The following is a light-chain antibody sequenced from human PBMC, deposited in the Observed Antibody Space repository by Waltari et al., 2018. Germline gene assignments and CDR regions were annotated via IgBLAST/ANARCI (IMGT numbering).Light chain of an antibody. CDR1: PSVSRA. CDR2: GAS. J-gene: IGKJ1*01. Sequence: EIVFTQSPVTLPLSPGERGILSCRVSPSVSRALAWSQQKPGQAPRLLIYGASNRATGIPDRFSGSGSGTDFSLTISRLGPEDFSVYYCQHYVRLPVTFGQGTKVEIK. V-gene: IGKV3-20*01. CDR3: QHYVRLPVT.